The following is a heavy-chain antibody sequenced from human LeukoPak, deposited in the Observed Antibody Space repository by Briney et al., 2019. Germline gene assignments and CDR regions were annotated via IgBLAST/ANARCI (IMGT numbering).Heavy chain of an antibody. CDR2: IKQDGSKK. J-gene: IGHJ4*02. CDR1: GFIFSNYW. CDR3: ATPLDYYDSSGYHQGGD. Sequence: GGSLRLSCAASGFIFSNYWMTWVRQAPGKGLEWVANIKQDGSKKNYVDSVKGRFTISRDNAKNSLYLQMNSLRAEDTAVYYCATPLDYYDSSGYHQGGDWGQGTLVTVSS. V-gene: IGHV3-7*03. D-gene: IGHD3-22*01.